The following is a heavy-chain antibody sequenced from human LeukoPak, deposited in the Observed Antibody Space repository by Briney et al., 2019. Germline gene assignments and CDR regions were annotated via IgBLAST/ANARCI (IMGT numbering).Heavy chain of an antibody. D-gene: IGHD2-8*01. V-gene: IGHV1-46*01. Sequence: ASVKVSCKASGYTFTSYYMHWVRQAPGQGLEWMGIINPSGGSTSYAQKFQGRVTMTRDTSKNQFSLKLSSVTAADTAVYYCARSRLMDYWGQGTLVTVSS. CDR3: ARSRLMDY. J-gene: IGHJ4*02. CDR2: INPSGGST. CDR1: GYTFTSYY.